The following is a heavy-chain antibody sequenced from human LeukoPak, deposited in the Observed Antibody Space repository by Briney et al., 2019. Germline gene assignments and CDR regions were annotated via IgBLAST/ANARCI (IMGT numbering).Heavy chain of an antibody. J-gene: IGHJ4*02. D-gene: IGHD3-10*01. CDR1: GFSFSNYG. CDR3: ASFHYYGSGAYYLSY. CDR2: ISRSGDST. Sequence: GGSLRLSCAASGFSFSNYGMNWVRQAPGKGLEWVSAISRSGDSTYYADSVKGRFTISRDNSKNTLYLQMSSLRAEDTAVYFCASFHYYGSGAYYLSYWGQGTLVTVSS. V-gene: IGHV3-23*01.